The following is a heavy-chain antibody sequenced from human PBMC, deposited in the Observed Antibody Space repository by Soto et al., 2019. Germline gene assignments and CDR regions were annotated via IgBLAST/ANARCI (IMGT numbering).Heavy chain of an antibody. V-gene: IGHV3-23*01. J-gene: IGHJ6*03. CDR1: GFTFSSYA. Sequence: GSLRLSCAASGFTFSSYAMSWVRQAPGKGLERVSAISGGGERTYYADSVKGRFTISRDNSKNTVYLQMNSLRAEDTAVYYCAKVGGDNNAYQYYYYMAVWGKGTTVTVSS. D-gene: IGHD1-1*01. CDR3: AKVGGDNNAYQYYYYMAV. CDR2: ISGGGERT.